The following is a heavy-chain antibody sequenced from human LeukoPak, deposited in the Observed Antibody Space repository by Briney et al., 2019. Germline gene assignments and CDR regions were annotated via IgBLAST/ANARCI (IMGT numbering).Heavy chain of an antibody. Sequence: GGSLRLSCAASGFTFSNSAMNWVRQAPGKGLEWVSSINNVGSHIYYADSVKGRFTISRDNAKNSLYLQMNSLRAEDTAVYYCAKRPDFWSGYFTFDYWGQGTLVTVSS. J-gene: IGHJ4*02. D-gene: IGHD3-3*01. CDR2: INNVGSHI. CDR3: AKRPDFWSGYFTFDY. CDR1: GFTFSNSA. V-gene: IGHV3-21*01.